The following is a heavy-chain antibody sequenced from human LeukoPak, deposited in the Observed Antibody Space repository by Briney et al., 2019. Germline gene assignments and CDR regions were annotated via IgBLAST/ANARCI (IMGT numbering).Heavy chain of an antibody. CDR3: ARAGGVDTAMDANFDY. V-gene: IGHV4-59*01. D-gene: IGHD5-18*01. Sequence: SETLSLTCTVSGGSISNYYWNWIRQPPGKGLEWIGYIYYNGGTNYNPSLRSRVTISVDTSKNHFSLRLSSVTAADTAMYYCARAGGVDTAMDANFDYWGQGTLVTVSS. CDR2: IYYNGGT. CDR1: GGSISNYY. J-gene: IGHJ4*02.